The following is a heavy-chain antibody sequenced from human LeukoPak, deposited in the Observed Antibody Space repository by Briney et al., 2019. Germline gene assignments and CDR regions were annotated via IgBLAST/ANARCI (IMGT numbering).Heavy chain of an antibody. V-gene: IGHV3-48*03. CDR3: VKSREASIWYSLGDY. J-gene: IGHJ4*02. Sequence: GGSLRLYCAASGFTFCSYEMNWVRQAPGKGLEGVSYISSSGSTIYYADSGKGRFTISRDNSKNTVFLEMNTLRADDTALYHCVKSREASIWYSLGDYWGQGSPVTVS. CDR1: GFTFCSYE. D-gene: IGHD2-21*02. CDR2: ISSSGSTI.